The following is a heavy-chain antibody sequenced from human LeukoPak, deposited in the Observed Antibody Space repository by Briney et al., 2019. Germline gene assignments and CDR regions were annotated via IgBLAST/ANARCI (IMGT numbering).Heavy chain of an antibody. Sequence: SVKVSCKASGGTFSSYAISWVRQAPGQGLEWMGGIIPIFGTANYAQKLQGRVTITTDESTSTAYMELSSLRSEDTAVYYCARASSLLTSSGYYGGYYMDVWGKGTTVTVSS. V-gene: IGHV1-69*05. CDR2: IIPIFGTA. CDR1: GGTFSSYA. CDR3: ARASSLLTSSGYYGGYYMDV. J-gene: IGHJ6*03. D-gene: IGHD3-22*01.